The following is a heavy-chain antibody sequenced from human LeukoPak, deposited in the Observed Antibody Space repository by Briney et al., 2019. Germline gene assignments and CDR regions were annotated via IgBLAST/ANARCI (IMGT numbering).Heavy chain of an antibody. D-gene: IGHD2-21*02. V-gene: IGHV3-21*01. CDR2: ISSSSSYI. CDR3: ARGDGGDFNDAFDI. CDR1: GFTFSSYG. Sequence: GSLRLSCAASGFTFSSYGMSWVRQAPGKGLEWVSSISSSSSYIYYADSVKGRFTISRDNAKNSLYLQMNSLRAEDTAVYYCARGDGGDFNDAFDIWGQGTLVTVSS. J-gene: IGHJ3*02.